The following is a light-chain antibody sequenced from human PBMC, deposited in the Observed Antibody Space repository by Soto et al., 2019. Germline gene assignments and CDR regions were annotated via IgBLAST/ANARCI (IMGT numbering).Light chain of an antibody. CDR2: DND. CDR1: SSNIGNNY. V-gene: IGLV1-51*01. Sequence: QSVLTQPPSVTAAPGQTVTISCSGSSSNIGNNYVSWYQQLPGTAPRLLIFDNDRRFSGIPDRVSASKSDTSATLGITGLQNGDEADYYCATWDSSLGAVVFGGGTKLTVL. J-gene: IGLJ2*01. CDR3: ATWDSSLGAVV.